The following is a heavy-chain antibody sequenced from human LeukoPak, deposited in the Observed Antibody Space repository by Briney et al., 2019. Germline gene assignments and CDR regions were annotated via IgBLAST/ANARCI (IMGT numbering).Heavy chain of an antibody. D-gene: IGHD1-26*01. CDR3: ARDLRGSPMDV. J-gene: IGHJ6*03. Sequence: PSQTLSLTCTVSGDSINSGYHWSWIHQQPGKGLEWIGNIYYNGRTYYKTSLKSRIIISVDMSKNQISLQLSSVTAADTAVYYCARDLRGSPMDVWGKGTPVAVSS. CDR2: IYYNGRT. V-gene: IGHV4-31*03. CDR1: GDSINSGYH.